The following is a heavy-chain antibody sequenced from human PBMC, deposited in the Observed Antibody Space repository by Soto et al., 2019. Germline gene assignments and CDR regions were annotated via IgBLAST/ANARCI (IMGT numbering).Heavy chain of an antibody. CDR1: GSSISVHSYY. J-gene: IGHJ5*02. CDR3: TRRYNWNANYFDP. V-gene: IGHV4-39*01. D-gene: IGHD1-20*01. Sequence: PSETLSLTGTVSGSSISVHSYYSTRIRHPPGKGLEWVGSSYYSGTTYFNPSLKIRTTISVDSSKYQFSLRLTSVTAADTAIYYCTRRYNWNANYFDPWGPGALVTVSS. CDR2: SYYSGTT.